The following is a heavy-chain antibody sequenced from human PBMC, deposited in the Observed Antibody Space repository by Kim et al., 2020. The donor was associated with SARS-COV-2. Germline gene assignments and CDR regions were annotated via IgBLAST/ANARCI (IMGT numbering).Heavy chain of an antibody. CDR2: IKEDGSEQ. V-gene: IGHV3-7*01. J-gene: IGHJ4*02. CDR3: ARRYCSSPSCYDSYFDY. CDR1: GFTFSRYW. D-gene: IGHD2-2*01. Sequence: GGSLRLSCAASGFTFSRYWMSWGRQAPGEGLEWVANIKEDGSEQYYVDSGKGRFTISRDNVKNSLYLQMNSLRAEDTAVYYCARRYCSSPSCYDSYFDYWGQGTLVTVSS.